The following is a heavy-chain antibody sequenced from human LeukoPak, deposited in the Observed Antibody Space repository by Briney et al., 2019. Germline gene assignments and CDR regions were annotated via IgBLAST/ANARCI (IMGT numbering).Heavy chain of an antibody. CDR1: GFTFDDYA. Sequence: GGSLRLSCAASGFTFDDYAMHWVRQAPGKGLEWVSLISWDGGSTYYADSVKGRFTISRDNAKNSLYLQMNSLRAEDTAVYYCARADSGYDKDFDYWGQGTLVTVSS. D-gene: IGHD5-12*01. CDR2: ISWDGGST. V-gene: IGHV3-43D*03. CDR3: ARADSGYDKDFDY. J-gene: IGHJ4*02.